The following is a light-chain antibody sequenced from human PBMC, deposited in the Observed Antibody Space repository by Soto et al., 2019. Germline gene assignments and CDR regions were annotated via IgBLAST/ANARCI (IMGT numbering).Light chain of an antibody. CDR3: QQYGDSRT. J-gene: IGKJ2*01. Sequence: EIVLTQSPGTLSLSPGERATLSCRASQSVSSNYLAWYQQTPGQPPRLLIYGASIRAAGIPDRFSGSASGTDFPLTINRLDPEDFAIYYCQQYGDSRTFGQGTKLEIK. CDR1: QSVSSNY. CDR2: GAS. V-gene: IGKV3-20*01.